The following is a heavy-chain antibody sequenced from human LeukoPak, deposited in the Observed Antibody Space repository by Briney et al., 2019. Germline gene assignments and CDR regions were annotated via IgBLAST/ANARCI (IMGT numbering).Heavy chain of an antibody. D-gene: IGHD6-19*01. CDR2: INTDGTVT. CDR1: GLTFSNYW. V-gene: IGHV3-74*01. J-gene: IGHJ4*02. CDR3: ATKQWLAPPPDS. Sequence: PGGSLRLSCAASGLTFSNYWMTWVRQAPGKGLESVSRINTDGTVTTYADSVKGRFTVSRDNADNTMFLQMNSVRDEDTAVYYCATKQWLAPPPDSWGQGTPVTVSS.